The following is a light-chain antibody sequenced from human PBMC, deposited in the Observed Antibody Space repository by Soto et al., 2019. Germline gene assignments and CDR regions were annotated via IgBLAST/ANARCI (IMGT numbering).Light chain of an antibody. CDR2: EAN. CDR3: SSFTTSRTYV. Sequence: QSVLTQPASVTGSPGQSITISCTGTSSDVGGCNCVSWYQQHPGRAPKLMIYEANIRHSGVSNRFSGSKSGNTASLTISGLQAEDEADYYCSSFTTSRTYVYGTGTKLTVL. J-gene: IGLJ1*01. CDR1: SSDVGGCNC. V-gene: IGLV2-14*01.